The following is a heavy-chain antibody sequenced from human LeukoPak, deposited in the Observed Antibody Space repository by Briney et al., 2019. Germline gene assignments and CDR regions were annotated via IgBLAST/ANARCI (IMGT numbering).Heavy chain of an antibody. Sequence: GGSLRLSCAASGFTFSSYAMSWVRQAPGKGLEWVSSISGGAGGTDYADSVKGRFTISRDNSTNTLYLQMNSLRAEDTAVYYCARVGYCSSTSCYRGVVYYYYYYMDVWGKGTTVTVSS. D-gene: IGHD2-2*02. CDR2: ISGGAGGT. J-gene: IGHJ6*03. V-gene: IGHV3-23*01. CDR1: GFTFSSYA. CDR3: ARVGYCSSTSCYRGVVYYYYYYMDV.